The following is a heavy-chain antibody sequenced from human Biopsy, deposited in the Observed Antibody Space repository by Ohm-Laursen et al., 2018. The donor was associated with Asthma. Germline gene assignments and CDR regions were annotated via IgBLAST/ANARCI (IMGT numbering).Heavy chain of an antibody. CDR3: AKDKGRNSIDY. V-gene: IGHV3-30*18. D-gene: IGHD5-18*01. J-gene: IGHJ4*02. CDR2: ISMDGNVK. Sequence: SLRLSCAASGFAVSRDHMFWARQAPGKGLEWVAFISMDGNVKNYADSVKGRFTISRDNSKTTVYLQMDSLRAEDTAVYFGAKDKGRNSIDYWGQGTLVTVSS. CDR1: GFAVSRDH.